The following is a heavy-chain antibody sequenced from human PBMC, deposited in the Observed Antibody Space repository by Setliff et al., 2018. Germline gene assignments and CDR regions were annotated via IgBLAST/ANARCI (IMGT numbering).Heavy chain of an antibody. CDR3: ARGGTFRYQVPYNY. J-gene: IGHJ4*02. Sequence: SETLSLTCTVSGGSIRIYYWNWIRQPPGKGLEWIGYIYYSGSTNYNPSLKSRVTISVDTSKNHFSLKLSSVTAADTAVYYCARGGTFRYQVPYNYGGQGSLVTASS. CDR2: IYYSGST. CDR1: GGSIRIYY. V-gene: IGHV4-59*08. D-gene: IGHD2-2*01.